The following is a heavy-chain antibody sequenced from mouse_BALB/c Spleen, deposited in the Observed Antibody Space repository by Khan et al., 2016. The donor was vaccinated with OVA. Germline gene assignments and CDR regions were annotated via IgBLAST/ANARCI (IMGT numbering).Heavy chain of an antibody. V-gene: IGHV1-77*01. Sequence: QVRLQQSGAELARPGASVKLSCKASGYTFTDYYIDWVKQRTGQGLEWIGEINPGSGNSYYNEKFKGKATLTADKSSNTAFVQLSSLTSDDSAVYFCAREWGAWFAYWGQGTLDTVSA. CDR1: GYTFTDYY. CDR3: AREWGAWFAY. J-gene: IGHJ3*01. CDR2: INPGSGNS.